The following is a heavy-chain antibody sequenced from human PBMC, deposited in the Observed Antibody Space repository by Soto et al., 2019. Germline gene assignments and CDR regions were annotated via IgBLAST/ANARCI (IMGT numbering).Heavy chain of an antibody. CDR1: GFTFGDYA. CDR3: AKDTGRGGGSVIDY. CDR2: SRSKAYGGTT. D-gene: IGHD2-15*01. J-gene: IGHJ4*02. V-gene: IGHV3-49*03. Sequence: PGGTLRLSCTASGFTFGDYAMSWFRQAPGKGLEWVGFSRSKAYGGTTEYAASVKGRFTISRDDSKSIAYLQMNSLRAEDTAVYYCAKDTGRGGGSVIDYWGQGTLVTVSS.